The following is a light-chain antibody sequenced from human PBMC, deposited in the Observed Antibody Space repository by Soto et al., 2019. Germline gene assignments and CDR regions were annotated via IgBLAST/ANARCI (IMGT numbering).Light chain of an antibody. CDR3: QQRSNWPPT. Sequence: EIVLTQSPATLSLSPGERATLSCRASQSVSSYLAWYPPYPGQAPRLLIYDASNRTTGIPARFSGSVSGTDFTPTISSQEPQDFAVYYCQQRSNWPPTFGQGTKVEIK. J-gene: IGKJ1*01. CDR2: DAS. CDR1: QSVSSY. V-gene: IGKV3-11*01.